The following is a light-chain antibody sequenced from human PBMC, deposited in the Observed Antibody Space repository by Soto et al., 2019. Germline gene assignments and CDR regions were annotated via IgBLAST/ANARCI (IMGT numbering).Light chain of an antibody. V-gene: IGKV2-28*01. Sequence: DIVMTQSPLSLPVTPGEPASISCRSSQSLLHSNGYNYLDWYLQKPGQSPQLLIYLGSNRASGVPDRFSGSGSGTDFTLKISRVEAGDVGVYYCMEALQRPATFGEGTKLEIK. CDR1: QSLLHSNGYNY. CDR3: MEALQRPAT. J-gene: IGKJ2*01. CDR2: LGS.